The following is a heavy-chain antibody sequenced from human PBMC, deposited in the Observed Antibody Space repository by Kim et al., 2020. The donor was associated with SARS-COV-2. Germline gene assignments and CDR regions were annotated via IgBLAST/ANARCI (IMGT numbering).Heavy chain of an antibody. J-gene: IGHJ4*02. D-gene: IGHD3-9*01. CDR2: IYPGDSDT. CDR1: GYSFTSYW. Sequence: GESLKISCKGSGYSFTSYWIGWVRRMPGKGLEWMGIIYPGDSDTRYSPSFQGQVTISADKSISTAYLQWSSLKASDTAMYYCARPHANYDILTGYYYWGQGTLVTVSS. CDR3: ARPHANYDILTGYYY. V-gene: IGHV5-51*01.